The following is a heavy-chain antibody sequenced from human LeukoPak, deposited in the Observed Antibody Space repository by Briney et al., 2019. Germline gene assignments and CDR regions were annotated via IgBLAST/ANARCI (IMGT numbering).Heavy chain of an antibody. V-gene: IGHV4-34*01. CDR3: ARGVGIAVATIDY. J-gene: IGHJ4*02. CDR2: INHSGST. Sequence: SETLSLICAVYGGSFSGYYWSWIRQPPGKGLEWIGEINHSGSTNYNPSLKSRVTISVDTSKNQFSLKLSSVTAADTAVYYCARGVGIAVATIDYWGQGTLVTVSS. D-gene: IGHD6-19*01. CDR1: GGSFSGYY.